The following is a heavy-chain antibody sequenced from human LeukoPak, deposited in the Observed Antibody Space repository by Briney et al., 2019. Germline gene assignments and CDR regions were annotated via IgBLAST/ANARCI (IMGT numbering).Heavy chain of an antibody. D-gene: IGHD3-22*01. CDR2: VYYSGSA. CDR3: ARDRGYYDSSGDQYYFDY. V-gene: IGHV4-59*08. J-gene: IGHJ4*02. Sequence: SETLSLTCTVSGGSISGYYWSWIRQAPGKGLDWIGHVYYSGSASYNPSLKSRVTISVDTSKNQFSLNLKSVTAADTAVYYCARDRGYYDSSGDQYYFDYWGQGTLVTVSS. CDR1: GGSISGYY.